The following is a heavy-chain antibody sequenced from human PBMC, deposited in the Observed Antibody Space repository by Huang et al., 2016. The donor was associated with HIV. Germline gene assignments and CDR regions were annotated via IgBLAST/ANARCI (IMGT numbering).Heavy chain of an antibody. D-gene: IGHD4-4*01. CDR3: AKDVDTTGYHDALDT. CDR1: GFSIDGYT. Sequence: EVQLVESGGGLVQPGRSLRPPCAASGFSIDGYTLHWVRQAPGKGLEVVSRINGKSGRIDYADSVRGRFTVSRDNAKNSLYLQMNSLRAEDMALYYCAKDVDTTGYHDALDTWGQGTMVTVSS. J-gene: IGHJ3*02. CDR2: INGKSGRI. V-gene: IGHV3-9*03.